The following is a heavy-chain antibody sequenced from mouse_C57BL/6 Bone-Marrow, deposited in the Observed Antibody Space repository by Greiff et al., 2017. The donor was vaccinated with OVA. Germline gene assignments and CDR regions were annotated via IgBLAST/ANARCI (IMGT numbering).Heavy chain of an antibody. Sequence: EVQLQQSGPELVKPGASVKISCKASGYTFTDSYMNWVKQSHGKSLEWIGDINPNNGGTSYNQKFKGKATLTVDKSSSTAYMELRSLTSEDSAVYYCARCDYYYCSSYGDYWGQGTSVTVSS. CDR3: ARCDYYYCSSYGDY. CDR2: INPNNGGT. CDR1: GYTFTDSY. J-gene: IGHJ4*01. V-gene: IGHV1-26*01. D-gene: IGHD1-1*01.